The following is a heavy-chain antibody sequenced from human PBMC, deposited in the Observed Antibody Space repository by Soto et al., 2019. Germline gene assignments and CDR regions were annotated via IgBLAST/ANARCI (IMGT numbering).Heavy chain of an antibody. CDR3: MTHSRNY. Sequence: EVQLLESGGGLVQPGGSLRLSCVVSGLTFSRADFSWVRQPPGKRLEWVSASGGSDLSTHYVDSVKGRFTFSGDSAKNTPYLQINSLSAEETAVYYCMTHSRNYWARGTLVTVSS. CDR2: SGGSDLST. J-gene: IGHJ4*02. V-gene: IGHV3-23*01. CDR1: GLTFSRAD.